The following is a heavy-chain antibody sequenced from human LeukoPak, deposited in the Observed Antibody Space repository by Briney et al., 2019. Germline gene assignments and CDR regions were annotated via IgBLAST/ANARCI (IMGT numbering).Heavy chain of an antibody. CDR2: IWYDGSNK. CDR1: GFTFSSYG. D-gene: IGHD3-10*02. J-gene: IGHJ4*02. Sequence: GGSLRLSCAASGFTFSSYGMHWVRQAPGKGLEWVAVIWYDGSNKYYADSVKGRFTISRDNSKNTLYLQMNSLRAEDTAVYYLAREDVVARGFDYWGQGTLVTVSP. V-gene: IGHV3-33*01. CDR3: AREDVVARGFDY.